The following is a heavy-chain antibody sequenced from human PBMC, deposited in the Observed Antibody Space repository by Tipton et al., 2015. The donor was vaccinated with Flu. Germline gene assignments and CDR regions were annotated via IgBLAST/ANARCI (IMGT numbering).Heavy chain of an antibody. Sequence: TLSLTCAVHGGSFSGYYWSWIRQPPGKGLEWIGEINHSGSTNYNPSLKSRVTISVDTSKNQFSLKLSSVTAADTAVHYCARLNLDYFDYWGQGTLVTVSS. CDR1: GGSFSGYY. J-gene: IGHJ4*02. V-gene: IGHV4-34*01. D-gene: IGHD1-14*01. CDR2: INHSGST. CDR3: ARLNLDYFDY.